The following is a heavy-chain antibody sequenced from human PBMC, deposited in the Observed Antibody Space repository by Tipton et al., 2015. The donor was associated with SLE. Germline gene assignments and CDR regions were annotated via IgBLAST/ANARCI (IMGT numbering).Heavy chain of an antibody. V-gene: IGHV1-2*06. CDR2: INPNTGGT. J-gene: IGHJ4*02. Sequence: QVQLVQSGPEVKKPGASVTVSCKASGYTFTAHYVHWVRQAPGQGLEWMGRINPNTGGTNFAQKFQGRVTVSSDTSINTVYMEVSSLTSDDTALYYCAREEASCGGDCYPDYWGQGTLVTVSS. CDR3: AREEASCGGDCYPDY. CDR1: GYTFTAHY. D-gene: IGHD2-21*01.